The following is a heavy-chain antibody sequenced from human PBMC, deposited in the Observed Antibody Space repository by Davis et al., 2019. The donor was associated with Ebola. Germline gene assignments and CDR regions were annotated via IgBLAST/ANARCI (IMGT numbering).Heavy chain of an antibody. CDR1: GGSMTGGVNY. D-gene: IGHD3-22*01. CDR3: ARNSSGFGHFDH. J-gene: IGHJ4*02. V-gene: IGHV4-39*07. CDR2: MYYSGSR. Sequence: PSETLSLTCTVSGGSMTGGVNYWSWTRQPPGKGLEWIGTMYYSGSRYYNPSLKSRLTLSVDTSRNQFSLDLASVTTADTAIYFCARNSSGFGHFDHWGQGIQITVSS.